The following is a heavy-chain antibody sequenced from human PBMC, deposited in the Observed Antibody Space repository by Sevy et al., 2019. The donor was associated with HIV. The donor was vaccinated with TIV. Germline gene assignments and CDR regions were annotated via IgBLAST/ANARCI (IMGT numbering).Heavy chain of an antibody. CDR2: ISGSGYLT. V-gene: IGHV3-23*01. Sequence: GGSLRLSCAASGFTFSSYAMSWVRQAPGKGLEWVSAISGSGYLTYYTDSVKGRFTISRDNSKNTLYLQMNSLRVEDTALFYCARERDENSSGWSVPFDKWGQGTLVTVSS. CDR1: GFTFSSYA. J-gene: IGHJ4*02. CDR3: ARERDENSSGWSVPFDK. D-gene: IGHD6-19*01.